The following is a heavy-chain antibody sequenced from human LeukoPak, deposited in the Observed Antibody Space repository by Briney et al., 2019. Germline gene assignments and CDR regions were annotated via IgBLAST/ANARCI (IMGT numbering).Heavy chain of an antibody. CDR1: GGSFSGYY. CDR3: ARVSVGY. V-gene: IGHV4-34*01. D-gene: IGHD1-26*01. Sequence: SETLSLTCAVYGGSFSGYYWSWIRQPPGKGLEWIGEINHSGSTNYNPSLKSRATISVDTSKKQFSLKLNSVTAADTAVYYCARVSVGYWGQGTLVTVSS. J-gene: IGHJ4*02. CDR2: INHSGST.